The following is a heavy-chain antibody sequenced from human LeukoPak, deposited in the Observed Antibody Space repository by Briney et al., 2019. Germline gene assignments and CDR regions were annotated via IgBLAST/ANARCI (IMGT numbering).Heavy chain of an antibody. CDR2: IKSKTDGGTT. J-gene: IGHJ5*02. CDR1: GFTLSNAW. Sequence: GGSLRLSCAASGFTLSNAWMSWVRQAPGKGLEWVGRIKSKTDGGTTDYAAPVKGRFTISRDDSKNTLYLQMNSLKTEDTAVYYCTTDVGYCSSTSRCGFDPWGQGTLVTVSS. D-gene: IGHD2-2*01. CDR3: TTDVGYCSSTSRCGFDP. V-gene: IGHV3-15*01.